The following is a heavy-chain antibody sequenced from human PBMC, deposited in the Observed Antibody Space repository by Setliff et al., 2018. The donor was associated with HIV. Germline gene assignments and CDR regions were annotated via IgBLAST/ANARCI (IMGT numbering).Heavy chain of an antibody. Sequence: ASVKVSCKVSGYTLTELSMHWVRQAPGKGLEWMGGVDPEDGETIYAQKFQGRVTMTEDTSTDTAYMELSSLRSDDTAVYYCATWANRNYYDVSLPDAFDIWGQGTMVTVSS. CDR1: GYTLTELS. V-gene: IGHV1-24*01. D-gene: IGHD3-22*01. J-gene: IGHJ3*02. CDR2: VDPEDGET. CDR3: ATWANRNYYDVSLPDAFDI.